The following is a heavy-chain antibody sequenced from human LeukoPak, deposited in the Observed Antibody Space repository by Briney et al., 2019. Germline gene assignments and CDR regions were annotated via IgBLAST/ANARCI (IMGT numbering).Heavy chain of an antibody. CDR1: GFTFGSHA. V-gene: IGHV3-23*01. CDR2: IFGSGGSP. J-gene: IGHJ4*02. CDR3: GKTTVGYSSGQKPAWPVDY. D-gene: IGHD5-18*01. Sequence: PGASLRLSCEASGFTFGSHAMYWVRQAPGKGLEWVAGIFGSGGSPHYADSVKGRFTISRDNSRNTVYLQINSLRAEDTAVYYCGKTTVGYSSGQKPAWPVDYWGQGTLVTVSS.